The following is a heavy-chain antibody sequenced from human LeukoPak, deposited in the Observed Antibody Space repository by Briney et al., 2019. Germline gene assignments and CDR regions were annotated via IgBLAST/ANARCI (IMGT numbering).Heavy chain of an antibody. CDR2: INHSGST. CDR3: ARGLSPRINMVRGVRPPFRGVFVY. V-gene: IGHV4-34*01. J-gene: IGHJ4*02. CDR1: GGSFSGYY. Sequence: SETLSLTCAVYGGSFSGYYSSWIRQPPGKGLEWIGEINHSGSTNYNPSLKSRVTISVDTSKNQFSLKLSSVTAADTAVYYCARGLSPRINMVRGVRPPFRGVFVYWGPGTLVTVSS. D-gene: IGHD3-10*01.